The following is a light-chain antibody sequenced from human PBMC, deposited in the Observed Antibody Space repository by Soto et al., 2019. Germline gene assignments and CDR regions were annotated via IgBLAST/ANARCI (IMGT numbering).Light chain of an antibody. CDR3: AAWDDSLSGRGV. J-gene: IGLJ2*01. Sequence: QSVLTQPPSASGTPGQRVTISCSGSSSNIGNNYVYWYQMVPGTAPKLLIYRNNQRPSGVPDRFSGSRSGTSASLAISGLRSKDEADYYCAAWDDSLSGRGVFGGGTKLTVL. CDR1: SSNIGNNY. V-gene: IGLV1-47*01. CDR2: RNN.